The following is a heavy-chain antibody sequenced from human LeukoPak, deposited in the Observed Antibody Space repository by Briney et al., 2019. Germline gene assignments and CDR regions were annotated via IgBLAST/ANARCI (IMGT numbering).Heavy chain of an antibody. V-gene: IGHV4-39*07. D-gene: IGHD5-18*01. CDR3: ALFRIQLWLRSGSYFDY. CDR2: INHSGST. CDR1: GGSISSSSYY. Sequence: SETLSLTCTVSGGSISSSSYYWSWIRQPPGKGLEWIGEINHSGSTNYNPSLKSRVTISVDTSKNQFSLKLSSVTAADTAVYYCALFRIQLWLRSGSYFDYWGQGTLVTVSS. J-gene: IGHJ4*02.